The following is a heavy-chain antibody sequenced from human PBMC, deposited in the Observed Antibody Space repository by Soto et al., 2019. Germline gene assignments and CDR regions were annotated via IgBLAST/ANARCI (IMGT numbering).Heavy chain of an antibody. V-gene: IGHV3-21*04. CDR2: ISDSGSDI. J-gene: IGHJ3*02. CDR3: ARYCSGGSCDSNTAFDI. D-gene: IGHD2-15*01. CDR1: GFTFSTFT. Sequence: GGSLRLSCAASGFTFSTFTMNWVRQAPGKALEWVSMISDSGSDIYYADSVKGRFTISRDNAKNSLSLQMNNLRVEDTAVYYCARYCSGGSCDSNTAFDIWGQGTMVTVSS.